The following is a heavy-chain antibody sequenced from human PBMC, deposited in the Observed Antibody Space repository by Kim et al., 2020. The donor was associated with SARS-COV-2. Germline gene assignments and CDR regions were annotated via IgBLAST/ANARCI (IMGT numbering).Heavy chain of an antibody. D-gene: IGHD2-2*01. V-gene: IGHV1-24*01. Sequence: QKFQGRVTMTEDTSTDTAYMELSSLRSEDTAVYYCATLSAAFYYYYGMDVWGQGTTVTVSS. CDR3: ATLSAAFYYYYGMDV. J-gene: IGHJ6*02.